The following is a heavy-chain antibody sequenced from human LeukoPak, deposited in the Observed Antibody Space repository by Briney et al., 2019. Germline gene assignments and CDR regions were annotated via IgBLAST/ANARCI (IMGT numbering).Heavy chain of an antibody. CDR2: ISGSNSYI. D-gene: IGHD1-1*01. V-gene: IGHV3-21*01. J-gene: IGHJ4*02. Sequence: GGSLRLSCAASGFTFSSYTMHWIRQAPGKGLEWVSSISGSNSYIFYADSVKGRFTVSRDNAKDSLHLQMNSLRAEDTAVYYCARALTTLTYEGYWGQGTLVTVSS. CDR3: ARALTTLTYEGY. CDR1: GFTFSSYT.